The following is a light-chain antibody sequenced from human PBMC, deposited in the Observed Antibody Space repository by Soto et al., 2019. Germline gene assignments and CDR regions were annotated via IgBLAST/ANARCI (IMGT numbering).Light chain of an antibody. CDR3: MQALQTPLT. V-gene: IGKV2-28*01. J-gene: IGKJ3*01. CDR1: QSLLHSNGHKY. Sequence: DIVMTQSPLSLSVTPGKPASISCRSSQSLLHSNGHKYLDWYLQKPGQSPQLLIYLGSNRASGVPDRFSGSGSGTDFTPKISRVEAEDVGVYYCMQALQTPLTFGPGTKVDIK. CDR2: LGS.